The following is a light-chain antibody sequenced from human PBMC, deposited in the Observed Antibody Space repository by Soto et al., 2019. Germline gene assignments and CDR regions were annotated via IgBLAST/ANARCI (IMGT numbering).Light chain of an antibody. J-gene: IGLJ1*01. CDR1: SSHVGGYDY. CDR3: SSYTGGNPSYA. Sequence: QSVLTQPPSASGFPGQSVTISCTGPSSHVGGYDYVSRYQQHPGKAPNLMIYEVTLRPSGVSDRFSGSKSGNTASLTVSGLQAEDEADYYCSSYTGGNPSYAFGTATKGT. CDR2: EVT. V-gene: IGLV2-8*01.